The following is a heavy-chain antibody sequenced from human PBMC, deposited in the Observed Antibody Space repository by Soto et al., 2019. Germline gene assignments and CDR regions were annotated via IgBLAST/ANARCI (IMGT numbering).Heavy chain of an antibody. CDR1: GGSVSSGTYS. CDR2: VYHTGST. D-gene: IGHD3-10*01. Sequence: SETLSLTCSVSGGSVSSGTYSWGWIRQTPGKGLEWIGNVYHTGSTYYNPSLKSRLTIPLDASKDRLSLSLTSVTAADTAVYYCVRAYGLFDFWGQGILVTVSS. CDR3: VRAYGLFDF. J-gene: IGHJ4*02. V-gene: IGHV4-39*02.